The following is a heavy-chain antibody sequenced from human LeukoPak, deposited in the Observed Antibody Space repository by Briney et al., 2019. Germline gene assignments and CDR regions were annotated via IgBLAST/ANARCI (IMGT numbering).Heavy chain of an antibody. D-gene: IGHD1-26*01. CDR2: IYTSGST. V-gene: IGHV4-4*07. J-gene: IGHJ4*02. Sequence: SETLSLTCTVAGGSLSSYYWSWIRQPAGKGMEWIGRIYTSGSTNYNTSLKREAPMSVTKPKNQLSLTLSAVTATATAAPYCPRDVSGSYYLRGRGTLVTVSS. CDR3: PRDVSGSYYL. CDR1: GGSLSSYY.